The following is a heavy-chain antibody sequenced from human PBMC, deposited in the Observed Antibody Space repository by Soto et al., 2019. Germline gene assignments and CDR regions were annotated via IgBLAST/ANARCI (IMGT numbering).Heavy chain of an antibody. CDR3: ARAHSSSYYFDY. Sequence: GASVKVSCKASGYTFTCYYMHWVRQAPGQGLEWMGIINPSGGSTSYAQKFQGRVTMTRDTSTSTVYMELSSLRSEDTAAYYCARAHSSSYYFDYWGQGTLVTVSS. CDR1: GYTFTCYY. J-gene: IGHJ4*02. D-gene: IGHD6-6*01. V-gene: IGHV1-46*03. CDR2: INPSGGST.